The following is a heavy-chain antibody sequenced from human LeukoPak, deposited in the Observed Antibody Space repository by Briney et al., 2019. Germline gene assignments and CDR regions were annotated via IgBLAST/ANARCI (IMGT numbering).Heavy chain of an antibody. CDR1: GFTFSGYA. V-gene: IGHV3-23*01. J-gene: IGHJ4*02. CDR3: AKGLSDAMIVVVITS. D-gene: IGHD3-22*01. Sequence: PGGSLRLSCAASGFTFSGYAMSWVRQAPGKGLEWVSAISGSGGSTYYADSVKGRFTISRDNSKNTLYLQMNSLRAEDTAVYYCAKGLSDAMIVVVITSWGQGTLVTVSS. CDR2: ISGSGGST.